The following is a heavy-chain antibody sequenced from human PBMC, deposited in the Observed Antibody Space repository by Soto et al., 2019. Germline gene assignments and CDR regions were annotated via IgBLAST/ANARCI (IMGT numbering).Heavy chain of an antibody. CDR3: AKDACSGGSCYLYNWFDP. J-gene: IGHJ5*02. D-gene: IGHD2-15*01. CDR1: GFTFSSYA. V-gene: IGHV3-23*01. CDR2: ISGSGGST. Sequence: EVQLLESGGGLVQPGGSLRLSCAASGFTFSSYAMSWVHQAPGKGLEWVSAISGSGGSTYYADSVKGRFTISRDNSKNTLYLQMNSLRAEDTAVYYCAKDACSGGSCYLYNWFDPWGQGTLVTVSS.